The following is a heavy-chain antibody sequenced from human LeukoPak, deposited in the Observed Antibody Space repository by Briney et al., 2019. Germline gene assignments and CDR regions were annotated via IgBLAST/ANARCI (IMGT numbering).Heavy chain of an antibody. Sequence: GRSLRLSCAASGFTLSVYDMHWVRQPTGEGLEWVSIIYRAGDTYYPGSVKGRFIISRDSAKNSLYLQMNSLRAEDSAVYYCARDREQQLTLYYYYGMDVWGQGTTVTVSS. CDR2: IYRAGDT. V-gene: IGHV3-13*01. D-gene: IGHD6-13*01. J-gene: IGHJ6*02. CDR1: GFTLSVYD. CDR3: ARDREQQLTLYYYYGMDV.